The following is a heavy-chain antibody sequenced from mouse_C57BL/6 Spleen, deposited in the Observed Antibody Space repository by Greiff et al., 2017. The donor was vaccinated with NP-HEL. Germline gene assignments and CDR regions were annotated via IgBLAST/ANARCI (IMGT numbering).Heavy chain of an antibody. J-gene: IGHJ4*01. Sequence: QVQLKESGAELVKPGASVKLSCKASGYTFTEYTIHWVKQRSGQGLEWIGWFYPGSGSIKYNEKFKDKATLTADKSSSTVYMELSRLTSEDAAVYFCARHGVPITTVVARGGARDYWGQGTSVTVSS. V-gene: IGHV1-62-2*01. CDR2: FYPGSGSI. CDR3: ARHGVPITTVVARGGARDY. CDR1: GYTFTEYT. D-gene: IGHD1-1*01.